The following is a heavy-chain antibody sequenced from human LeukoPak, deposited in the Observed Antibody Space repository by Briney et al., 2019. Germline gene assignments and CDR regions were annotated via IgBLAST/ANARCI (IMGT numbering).Heavy chain of an antibody. CDR3: ARTGLSSSGYYSFVY. CDR2: INSDGSNT. Sequence: GGSLRLSCAASGFTFSSYWMHWVRQAPGKGLVWVSRINSDGSNTNYADSVKGRFTISRDNAKNTLYLQMNSLRAEDTAVYYCARTGLSSSGYYSFVYWGQGTLVPVSS. CDR1: GFTFSSYW. V-gene: IGHV3-74*01. J-gene: IGHJ4*02. D-gene: IGHD3-22*01.